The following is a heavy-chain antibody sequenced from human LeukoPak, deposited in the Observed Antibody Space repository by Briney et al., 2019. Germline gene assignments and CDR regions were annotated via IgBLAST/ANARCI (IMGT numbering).Heavy chain of an antibody. Sequence: SETLSLTCAGSGGSISSSNWWSWVRQPPGKGLEWIGEIYHSGSTNYNPSLKSRVTISVDKSKNQFSLKLSSVTAADTALYYCARDHSSSWDYLDYWGQGTLVTVSS. D-gene: IGHD6-13*01. CDR1: GGSISSSNW. CDR2: IYHSGST. CDR3: ARDHSSSWDYLDY. J-gene: IGHJ4*02. V-gene: IGHV4-4*02.